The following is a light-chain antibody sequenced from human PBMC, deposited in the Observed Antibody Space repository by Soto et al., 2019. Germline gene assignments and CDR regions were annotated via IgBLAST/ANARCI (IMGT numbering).Light chain of an antibody. CDR3: QQRSNWQVT. CDR2: DAS. V-gene: IGKV3-11*01. CDR1: QSVSSS. J-gene: IGKJ5*01. Sequence: EIVLTQSPVTLSLSPGERATLSCRASQSVSSSLAWYQQKPGQAPRLLIYDASNRATGIPARFSGSGSGTDFTLTISSPEPEDFAVYYCQQRSNWQVTFGQGTRLEIK.